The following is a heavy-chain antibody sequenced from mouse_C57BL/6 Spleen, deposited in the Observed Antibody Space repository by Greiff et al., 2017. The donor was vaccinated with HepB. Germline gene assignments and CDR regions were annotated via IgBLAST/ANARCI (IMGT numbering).Heavy chain of an antibody. Sequence: EVQLVESGPGMVKPSQSLSLTCTVPGYSITSGYDWHWIRHFPGNKLEWMGYISYSGSTNYNPSLKSRISITHDTSKNHVFLKLNSVTTEDTATYYCARNSNYDWFAYWGQGTLVTVSA. CDR2: ISYSGST. D-gene: IGHD2-5*01. V-gene: IGHV3-1*01. J-gene: IGHJ3*01. CDR1: GYSITSGYD. CDR3: ARNSNYDWFAY.